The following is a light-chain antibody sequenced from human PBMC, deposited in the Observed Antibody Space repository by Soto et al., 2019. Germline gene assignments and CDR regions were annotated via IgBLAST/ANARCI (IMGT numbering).Light chain of an antibody. CDR2: AAS. J-gene: IGKJ3*01. V-gene: IGKV1-12*01. Sequence: DIQMTQSPSAVSASVGDRVTITCRASQDISSWLAWYQQKPGKAPKLLIYAASILQSGVPSRFRGSGSGTDFTLTISSLQPGDFATYSCQQANSFPFTFGPGTKVDIK. CDR3: QQANSFPFT. CDR1: QDISSW.